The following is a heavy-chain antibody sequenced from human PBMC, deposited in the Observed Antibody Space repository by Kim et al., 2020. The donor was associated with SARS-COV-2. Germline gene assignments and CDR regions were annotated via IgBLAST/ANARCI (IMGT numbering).Heavy chain of an antibody. Sequence: GGSLRLSCAASGFTFDDYGMSWVRQAPGKGLEWVSGINWNGGSTGYADSVKGRFTISRDNAKNSLYLQMNSLRAEDTALYHCARDAQHDYYDSSGYYSYDAFDIWGQGTMVTVSS. D-gene: IGHD3-22*01. CDR3: ARDAQHDYYDSSGYYSYDAFDI. J-gene: IGHJ3*02. CDR2: INWNGGST. V-gene: IGHV3-20*01. CDR1: GFTFDDYG.